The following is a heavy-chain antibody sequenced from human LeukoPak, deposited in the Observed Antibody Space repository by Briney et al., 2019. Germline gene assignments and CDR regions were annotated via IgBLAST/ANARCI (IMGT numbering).Heavy chain of an antibody. D-gene: IGHD2-2*01. CDR2: ITASGGGT. Sequence: ASVKVSCKASGYTFTSYYLHWVRQAPGQGLEWMGVITASGGGTTYAQKFQGRVTMTRDTSSSTVYMELTSLRSEDTAVYYCARADGIVVVPPKDGAFDIWGQGTMVTVSS. J-gene: IGHJ3*02. CDR3: ARADGIVVVPPKDGAFDI. CDR1: GYTFTSYY. V-gene: IGHV1-46*01.